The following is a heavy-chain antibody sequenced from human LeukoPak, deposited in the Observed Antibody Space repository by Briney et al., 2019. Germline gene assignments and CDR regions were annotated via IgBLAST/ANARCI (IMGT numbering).Heavy chain of an antibody. CDR2: INWNGGST. Sequence: RGSLRLSCAASGFTFSSYGMSWVRQAPGKGLEWVSGINWNGGSTGYADSVKGRFTISRDNAKNSLYLQMNSLRAEDTALYHCARRSKLLWFGYYYYYIDVWGKGTTVTISS. D-gene: IGHD3-10*01. J-gene: IGHJ6*03. CDR3: ARRSKLLWFGYYYYYIDV. CDR1: GFTFSSYG. V-gene: IGHV3-20*01.